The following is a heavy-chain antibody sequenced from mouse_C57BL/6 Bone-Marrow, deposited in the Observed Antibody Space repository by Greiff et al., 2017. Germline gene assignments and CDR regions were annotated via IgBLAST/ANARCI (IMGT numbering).Heavy chain of an antibody. CDR1: GYTFTSYW. J-gene: IGHJ4*01. CDR3: ARGPDGYLYYYAMDY. CDR2: IYPGSGST. D-gene: IGHD2-3*01. V-gene: IGHV1-55*01. Sequence: QVQLQQPGAELVEPGASVKMSCKASGYTFTSYWITWVKQRPGQGLEWIGDIYPGSGSTNYNEKFKSKATLTVATSSSTAYMQLSSLTSEDSAVYYCARGPDGYLYYYAMDYWGQGTSVTVSS.